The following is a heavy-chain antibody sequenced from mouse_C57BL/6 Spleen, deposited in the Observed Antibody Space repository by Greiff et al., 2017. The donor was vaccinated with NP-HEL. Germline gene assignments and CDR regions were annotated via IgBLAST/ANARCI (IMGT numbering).Heavy chain of an antibody. Sequence: VHLVESGPGLVQPSQSLSITCTVSGFSLTSYGVHWVRQSPGKGLEWLGVIWSGGSTDYNAAFISRLSISKDNSKSQVFFKMNSLQADDTAIYYCARGQLRLRGYAMDYWGQGTSVTVSS. D-gene: IGHD3-2*02. CDR2: IWSGGST. CDR1: GFSLTSYG. J-gene: IGHJ4*01. CDR3: ARGQLRLRGYAMDY. V-gene: IGHV2-2*01.